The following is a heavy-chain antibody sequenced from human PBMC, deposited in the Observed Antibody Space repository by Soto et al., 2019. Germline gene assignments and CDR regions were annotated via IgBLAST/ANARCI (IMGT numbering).Heavy chain of an antibody. CDR1: GFTFSNFG. CDR2: ISYDGRSE. V-gene: IGHV3-30*18. J-gene: IGHJ6*02. Sequence: QVQLVESGGGMIQPGKSLRLSCVASGFTFSNFGMHWVRQAPGKGLEWVAGISYDGRSESYVDSVRGRFTLSRDNSKNTLSLQMISLRPEDTGVYYCAKDLDFVMVLSATRGLDVWGQGTTVTVSS. CDR3: AKDLDFVMVLSATRGLDV. D-gene: IGHD2-15*01.